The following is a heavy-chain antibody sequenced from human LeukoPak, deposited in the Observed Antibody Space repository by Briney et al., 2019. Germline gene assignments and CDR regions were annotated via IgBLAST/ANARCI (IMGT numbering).Heavy chain of an antibody. CDR1: GGSISSYY. CDR2: IYNNGYSGST. CDR3: AGHPRISWFDP. Sequence: SETLSLTCTVSGGSISSYYWSWIRQSPGKGLEWIGYIYNNGYSGSTNYNPSLKSRVTISVDTSKGQFSVKLTSVTAADTAVYYCAGHPRISWFDPWGQGTLVTVSS. J-gene: IGHJ5*02. D-gene: IGHD3-3*02. V-gene: IGHV4-59*08.